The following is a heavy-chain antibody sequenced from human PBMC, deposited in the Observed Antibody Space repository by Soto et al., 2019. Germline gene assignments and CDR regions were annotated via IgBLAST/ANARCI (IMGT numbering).Heavy chain of an antibody. J-gene: IGHJ4*02. V-gene: IGHV4-61*01. D-gene: IGHD3-3*01. CDR3: ARDFAYFDS. CDR2: VYHTGRT. CDR1: GGSFKSGSYS. Sequence: QVQLQESGPGLVKPSETLSLTCTVSGGSFKSGSYSWSWIRQPPGKGLEWIGYVYHTGRTSYNPSLKSRVSISMDTSKNQFSLTLDSVTAADTAVYFCARDFAYFDSWGKGTLVTVSS.